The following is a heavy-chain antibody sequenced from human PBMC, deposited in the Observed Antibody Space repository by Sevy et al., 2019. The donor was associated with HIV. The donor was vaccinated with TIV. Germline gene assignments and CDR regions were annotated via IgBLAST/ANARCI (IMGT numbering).Heavy chain of an antibody. J-gene: IGHJ6*02. D-gene: IGHD4-4*01. V-gene: IGHV3-23*01. CDR3: VTTTLYYHYGMDV. Sequence: GGSLRLSCAASGFTFSSYAMSWVRQAPGKGLEWVSAISGSGGSTYYADSVKGRFTISRDNSKNTLYLQMNSLRAEDTAVYYCVTTTLYYHYGMDVWGQGTTVTVSS. CDR2: ISGSGGST. CDR1: GFTFSSYA.